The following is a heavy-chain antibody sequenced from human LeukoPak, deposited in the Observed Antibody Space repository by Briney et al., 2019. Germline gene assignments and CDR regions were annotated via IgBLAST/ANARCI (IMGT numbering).Heavy chain of an antibody. V-gene: IGHV4-30-2*01. CDR2: IYHSGGT. CDR1: GGSISSGGYY. J-gene: IGHJ4*02. CDR3: ASYIPDLYYFDY. Sequence: SETLSLTCTVSGGSISSGGYYWSWIRQPPGKGLEWIGYIYHSGGTYYNPSLKSRVTISVDRSKNQFSLKLSSVTAADTAVYYCASYIPDLYYFDYWGQGTLVTVSS.